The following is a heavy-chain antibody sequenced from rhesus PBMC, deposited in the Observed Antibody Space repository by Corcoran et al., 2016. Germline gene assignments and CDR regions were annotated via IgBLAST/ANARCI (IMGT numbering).Heavy chain of an antibody. J-gene: IGHJ5-2*02. CDR1: GAPIRSHC. CDR3: ARETPNYGSNCGSLDV. D-gene: IGHD4-29*01. V-gene: IGHV4-80*01. Sequence: QVQLQESGPGLVRPSETLSVTCDVSGAPIRSHCWNWFRQPPGKGLEWIGEINGNRGNTHYNPSLKSRVTISNDASKNQFSRKLSSVTAADTAVYYCARETPNYGSNCGSLDVWGRGVLVTVSS. CDR2: INGNRGNT.